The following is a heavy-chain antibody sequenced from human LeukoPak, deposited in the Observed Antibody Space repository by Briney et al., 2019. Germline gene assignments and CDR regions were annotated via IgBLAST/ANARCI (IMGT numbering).Heavy chain of an antibody. Sequence: GGSLRLPCAASGFTFSSYAMSWVRQAPGKGLEWVSAISGSGGSTYYADSVKGRFTISRDNSKNTLYLQMNSLRAEDTAVYYCAKDIFLGYCSSTSCDRMPFDYWGQGTLVTVSS. CDR3: AKDIFLGYCSSTSCDRMPFDY. J-gene: IGHJ4*02. D-gene: IGHD2-2*01. CDR1: GFTFSSYA. V-gene: IGHV3-23*01. CDR2: ISGSGGST.